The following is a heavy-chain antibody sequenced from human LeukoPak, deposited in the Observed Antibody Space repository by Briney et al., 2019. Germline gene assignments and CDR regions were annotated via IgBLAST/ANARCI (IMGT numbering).Heavy chain of an antibody. D-gene: IGHD2/OR15-2a*01. V-gene: IGHV4-59*01. J-gene: IGHJ3*02. CDR3: ARKNDFEI. CDR1: GGSITSDH. CDR2: IYYSGKT. Sequence: SETLSLTCTVPGGSITSDHWNWIRQPPGKGLEWIGCIYYSGKTYYNPSLKSRVTISVDMSKNQFSLRLTSVTAADTAVYYCARKNDFEIWGQGTLVTVSS.